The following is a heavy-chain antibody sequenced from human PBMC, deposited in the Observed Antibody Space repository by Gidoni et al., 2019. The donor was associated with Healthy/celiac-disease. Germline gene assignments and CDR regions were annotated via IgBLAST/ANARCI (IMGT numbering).Heavy chain of an antibody. D-gene: IGHD2-15*01. CDR1: GGSISSSNW. CDR2: IYHSGST. J-gene: IGHJ6*02. CDR3: ARDSCSGGSCYDYYHYGMDV. V-gene: IGHV4-4*02. Sequence: QVQLQESGPGLVKPSGTLSLTCAVSGGSISSSNWWSWVRHPPGKGLEWIGEIYHSGSTNYNPSLKIRVTISVDQSKNQFSLKLSSVTAADTAVYYCARDSCSGGSCYDYYHYGMDVWGQGTTVTVSS.